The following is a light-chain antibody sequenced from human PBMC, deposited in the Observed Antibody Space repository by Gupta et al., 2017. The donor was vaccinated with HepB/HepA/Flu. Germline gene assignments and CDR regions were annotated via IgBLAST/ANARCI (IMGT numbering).Light chain of an antibody. V-gene: IGKV3-11*01. CDR2: DAS. CDR3: KEERNWPPLT. CDR1: QSVSIY. Sequence: EIVLTQSPATLSLSPGERATLSCRASQSVSIYLAWYQQKPGQAPRLLIYDASNRATGIPARFSGSGSGTDFTLTISSLEPEDFAVYYCKEERNWPPLTFGGGTKVEVK. J-gene: IGKJ4*01.